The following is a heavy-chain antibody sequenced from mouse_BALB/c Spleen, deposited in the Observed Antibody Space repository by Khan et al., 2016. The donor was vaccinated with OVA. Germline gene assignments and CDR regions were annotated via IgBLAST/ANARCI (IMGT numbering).Heavy chain of an antibody. V-gene: IGHV2-2*01. CDR3: ARNSDRYDFTY. Sequence: QVHLQQSGPGLVQPSQTLSITCTVSGFSLTTYGIHWVRQSPGMGLEWLGVIWSGGNTEYNAPFISRLSISKDNSKSQVFFKMNSLQPDDTAIYYCARNSDRYDFTYWGQGTLVTVS. CDR1: GFSLTTYG. J-gene: IGHJ3*01. CDR2: IWSGGNT. D-gene: IGHD2-12*01.